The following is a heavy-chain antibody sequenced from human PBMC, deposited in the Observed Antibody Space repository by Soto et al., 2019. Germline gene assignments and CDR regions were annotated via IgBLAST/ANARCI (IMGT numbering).Heavy chain of an antibody. V-gene: IGHV4-39*01. CDR2: IYYSGTT. J-gene: IGHJ6*02. D-gene: IGHD3-16*01. Sequence: QLQLQESGPGLVKPSETLSLTCTVSGGSISSNSYYWAWIRQPPGKGLEWIVNIYYSGTTYYNPSLKSRVTISVDTSKNQFSLKLSSVTAADTAVYYCARHKGGYYSGVDVWGQGTTVTVSS. CDR1: GGSISSNSYY. CDR3: ARHKGGYYSGVDV.